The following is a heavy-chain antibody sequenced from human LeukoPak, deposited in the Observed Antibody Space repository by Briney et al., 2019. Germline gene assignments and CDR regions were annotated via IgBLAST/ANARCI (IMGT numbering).Heavy chain of an antibody. J-gene: IGHJ3*02. V-gene: IGHV3-30-3*01. CDR1: GFTFSSYA. Sequence: GGSLRLSCAASGFTFSSYAMHWVRQAPGKGLEWVAVISYDGSNKYYADSVKGRFTISRDISKNTLYLQMNSLRAEDTAVYYCARDRIDEIFGVAQGAFDIWGQGTMVTVSS. CDR3: ARDRIDEIFGVAQGAFDI. D-gene: IGHD3-3*01. CDR2: ISYDGSNK.